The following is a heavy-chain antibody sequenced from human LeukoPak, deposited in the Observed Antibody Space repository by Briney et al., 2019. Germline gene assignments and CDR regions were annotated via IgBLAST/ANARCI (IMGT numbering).Heavy chain of an antibody. CDR2: IYASGST. CDR1: GGSISSGSYY. D-gene: IGHD3-3*01. V-gene: IGHV4-61*02. J-gene: IGHJ3*02. CDR3: ARGFWSGYDLAAFDI. Sequence: SQTLSLTCTVSGGSISSGSYYWSWIRQPAGKGLEWIGRIYASGSTSYNPSLKSRVTISVDTSKNQFSLKLSSVTAADTAVYYCARGFWSGYDLAAFDIWGQGIMVTVSS.